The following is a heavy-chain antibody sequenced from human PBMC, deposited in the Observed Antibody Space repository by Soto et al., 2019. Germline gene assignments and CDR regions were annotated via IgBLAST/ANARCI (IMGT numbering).Heavy chain of an antibody. D-gene: IGHD2-2*01. CDR1: GYSFTNYD. CDR3: ARYCSSTSCDHYFDY. CDR2: ISPYNGYT. Sequence: ASVKVSCKASGYSFTNYDISWVRQAPGQGLEWMGWISPYNGYTNYAQKLQGRVTMTTDTSTSTAYMELRSLRSDDTAVYYCARYCSSTSCDHYFDYWGQGTLVTVSS. V-gene: IGHV1-18*01. J-gene: IGHJ4*02.